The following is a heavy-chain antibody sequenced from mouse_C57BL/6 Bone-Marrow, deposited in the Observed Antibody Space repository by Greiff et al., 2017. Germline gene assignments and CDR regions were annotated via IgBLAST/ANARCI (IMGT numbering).Heavy chain of an antibody. V-gene: IGHV5-12*01. CDR3: ARHDY. Sequence: DVKLVESGGGLVQPGGSLKLSCAASGFTFSDYYMYWVRQTPEKRLEWVAYISNGGGSTYYPDTVKGRFTISRDNAKNTLYLQMSRLKSEDTAMYYCARHDYWVQGTTLTVSS. CDR2: ISNGGGST. J-gene: IGHJ2*01. CDR1: GFTFSDYY.